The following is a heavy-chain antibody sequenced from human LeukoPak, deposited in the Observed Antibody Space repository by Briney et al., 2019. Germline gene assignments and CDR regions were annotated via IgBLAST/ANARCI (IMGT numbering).Heavy chain of an antibody. CDR3: ARGLAGYDILTGPFDY. CDR1: GFTFSSYA. J-gene: IGHJ4*02. Sequence: GGSLRLSCAASGFTFSSYAMSWVRQAPGKGLEWVSTISGSGGDTYYADSVRGRFTISRDNSKNSLYLQMNSLRAEDTAVYYCARGLAGYDILTGPFDYWGQGTLVTVSP. V-gene: IGHV3-23*01. CDR2: ISGSGGDT. D-gene: IGHD3-9*01.